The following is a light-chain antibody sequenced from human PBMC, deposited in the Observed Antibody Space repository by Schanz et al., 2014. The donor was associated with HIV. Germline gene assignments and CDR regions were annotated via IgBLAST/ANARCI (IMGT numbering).Light chain of an antibody. CDR1: QSISNN. J-gene: IGKJ2*01. CDR3: LKYGDPPYP. Sequence: EIVMTQSPATLYASPGEGATLSCRASQSISNNLAWYQHKPGQAPRRLIFDASTRATGIPDRFSGSGSGTDFTLTINTLEREDFAVYYCLKYGDPPYPFGQGTRLEIK. V-gene: IGKV3-20*01. CDR2: DAS.